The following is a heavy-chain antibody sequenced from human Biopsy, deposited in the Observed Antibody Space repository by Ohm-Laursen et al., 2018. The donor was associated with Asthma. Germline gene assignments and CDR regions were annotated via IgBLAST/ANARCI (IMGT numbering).Heavy chain of an antibody. V-gene: IGHV4-59*07. CDR3: VRAVRNEQWLAPFDY. J-gene: IGHJ4*02. Sequence: SDTLSLTCCVYGGSTSSFYWSWIRQSPEKGLEWMGYVYWTGSTNYNPSLKSRITMSVDTSKNRMFLELTSVTAADTAIYYCVRAVRNEQWLAPFDYWGQGKPVTVSS. D-gene: IGHD6-19*01. CDR2: VYWTGST. CDR1: GGSTSSFY.